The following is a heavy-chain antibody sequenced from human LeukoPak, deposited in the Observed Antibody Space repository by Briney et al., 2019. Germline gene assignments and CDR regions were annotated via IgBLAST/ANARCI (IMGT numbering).Heavy chain of an antibody. CDR3: ARIPAGGALSGYDFLDYYYYYMDV. Sequence: SETLSLTCAVYGGSFSGYYWSWIRQPPGKGLEWIGEIIHSGRTNYNPSLKSRVTISVDTSKNQFSPKLSSVTAADTAVYYCARIPAGGALSGYDFLDYYYYYMDVWGKGTTVTISS. CDR1: GGSFSGYY. J-gene: IGHJ6*03. CDR2: IIHSGRT. D-gene: IGHD5-12*01. V-gene: IGHV4-34*12.